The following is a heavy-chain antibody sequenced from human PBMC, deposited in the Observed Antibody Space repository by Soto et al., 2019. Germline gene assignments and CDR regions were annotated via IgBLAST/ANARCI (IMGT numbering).Heavy chain of an antibody. V-gene: IGHV3-23*01. CDR2: ISGSGGST. Sequence: PGGSLRLSCAASGFTFSSYAMSWVRQAPGKGLEWVSVISGSGGSTYYADSVKGRFTMSRDNSKNTVYLQMNSLRAEDTAVYYCAKEGSVAAAGTATYYYGMDVWGQGTTVTVSS. D-gene: IGHD6-13*01. CDR1: GFTFSSYA. CDR3: AKEGSVAAAGTATYYYGMDV. J-gene: IGHJ6*02.